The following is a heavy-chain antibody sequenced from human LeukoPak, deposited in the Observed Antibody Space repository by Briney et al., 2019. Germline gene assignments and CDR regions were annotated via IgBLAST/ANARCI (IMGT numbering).Heavy chain of an antibody. CDR3: AKTRPLDSSSWSHGDY. V-gene: IGHV3-30*04. CDR1: GFTFSSYA. CDR2: ISYDGSNK. J-gene: IGHJ4*02. D-gene: IGHD6-13*01. Sequence: GGSLRLSCAASGFTFSSYAMHWVRQTPGKGLEWVAVISYDGSNKYYADSVKGRFTISRDNSKNTLYLQMNSLRAEDTAVYYCAKTRPLDSSSWSHGDYWGQGTLVTVSS.